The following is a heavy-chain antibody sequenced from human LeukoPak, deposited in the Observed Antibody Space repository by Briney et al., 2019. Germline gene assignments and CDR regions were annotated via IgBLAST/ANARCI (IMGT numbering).Heavy chain of an antibody. CDR3: ATSYGGNSNFDY. Sequence: ASVKVSCKASGYTFTSYGISWVRQAPGQGLEWMGWISAYNGNTNYAQKLQGRVTTTTDTSTSTAYMELRSLRSDDTAVYYCATSYGGNSNFDYWGQGTLVTVSS. V-gene: IGHV1-18*01. J-gene: IGHJ4*02. CDR2: ISAYNGNT. D-gene: IGHD4-23*01. CDR1: GYTFTSYG.